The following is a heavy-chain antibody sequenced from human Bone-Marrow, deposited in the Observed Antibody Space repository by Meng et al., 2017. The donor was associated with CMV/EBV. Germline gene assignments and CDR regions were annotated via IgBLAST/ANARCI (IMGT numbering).Heavy chain of an antibody. CDR3: ARALKSYSGSYIPVFDY. CDR1: GGTFSSYA. V-gene: IGHV1-69*05. CDR2: IIPIFGTA. Sequence: SVKVSCKASGGTFSSYAISWVRQAPGQGLEWMGGIIPIFGTANYAQKFQGRVTMTRDTSISTAYMELSRLRSDDTAVYYCARALKSYSGSYIPVFDYCGQGTLATVSS. J-gene: IGHJ4*02. D-gene: IGHD1-26*01.